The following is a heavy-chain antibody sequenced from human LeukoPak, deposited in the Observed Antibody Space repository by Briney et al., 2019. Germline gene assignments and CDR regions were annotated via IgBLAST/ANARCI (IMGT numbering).Heavy chain of an antibody. V-gene: IGHV3-48*03. Sequence: PGGSLRLSCAASGFTFSSYEMNWVRQAPGKGLEWVSYIGSSGTTIYYADSLKGRFTISRDNAKNSLYLQMNSLRAEDTAIYYCARDRASGLDYWGQGTLVTVSS. CDR3: ARDRASGLDY. CDR1: GFTFSSYE. CDR2: IGSSGTTI. J-gene: IGHJ4*02.